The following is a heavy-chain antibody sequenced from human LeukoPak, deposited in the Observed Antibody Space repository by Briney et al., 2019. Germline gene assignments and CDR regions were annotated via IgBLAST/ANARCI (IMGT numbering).Heavy chain of an antibody. V-gene: IGHV1-2*02. CDR1: GYTFTGYY. J-gene: IGHJ4*02. CDR3: ARRDDFWSGHLDY. Sequence: GASVKVSCKASGYTFTGYYMHWVRQAPGQGLEWMGWINPNSGGTNYAQKFQGRVTMTRDTSISTAYMELSRLRSDDTAVYYCARRDDFWSGHLDYWGQGTLVTVSS. D-gene: IGHD3-3*01. CDR2: INPNSGGT.